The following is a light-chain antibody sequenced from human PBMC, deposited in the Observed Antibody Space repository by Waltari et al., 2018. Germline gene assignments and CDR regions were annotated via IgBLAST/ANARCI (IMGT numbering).Light chain of an antibody. CDR2: SNN. Sequence: QSVLTQPPSTSGTPGQRVTISCSGSSSNIGTNYVSWYQQLPGTAPTLLIYSNNQRPSGVPDRFSGSKSGTSASLAIIGLQSEDEADDYCATWDDSLNGWVFGGGTKLTVL. CDR3: ATWDDSLNGWV. V-gene: IGLV1-44*01. CDR1: SSNIGTNY. J-gene: IGLJ3*02.